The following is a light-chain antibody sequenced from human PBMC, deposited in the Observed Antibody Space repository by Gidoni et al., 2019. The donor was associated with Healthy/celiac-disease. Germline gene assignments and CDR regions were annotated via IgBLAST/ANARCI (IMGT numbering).Light chain of an antibody. CDR2: SNN. CDR1: SSNIGSNT. CDR3: AAWDDSLNGWV. J-gene: IGLJ3*02. Sequence: SVLTHPPSASGPPGQGVTISCSGSSSNIGSNTVNWYQQLPGTAPKLLIYSNNRRPSGVPDRFSGSKSGTSASLAISGLQSEDEADYYCAAWDDSLNGWVFGGGTKLTVL. V-gene: IGLV1-44*01.